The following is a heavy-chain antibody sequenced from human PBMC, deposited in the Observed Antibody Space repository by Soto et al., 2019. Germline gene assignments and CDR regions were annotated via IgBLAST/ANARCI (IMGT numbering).Heavy chain of an antibody. J-gene: IGHJ3*02. CDR2: IYFRGNT. Sequence: SETLSLTCSVSGDSISRIDYYWTWIRQHPEKGLEWIGNIYFRGNTYYSPSLESRLTISVDTSKNQFSLKLTTVTAADTAVYYCAREGGSYDSGGYLIRGAFDIWGQGTMVTVSS. CDR1: GDSISRIDYY. V-gene: IGHV4-31*03. D-gene: IGHD3-22*01. CDR3: AREGGSYDSGGYLIRGAFDI.